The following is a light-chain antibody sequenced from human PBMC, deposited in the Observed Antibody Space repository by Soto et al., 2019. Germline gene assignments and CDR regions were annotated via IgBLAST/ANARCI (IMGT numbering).Light chain of an antibody. CDR3: QQYGNVPLT. V-gene: IGKV1-5*01. J-gene: IGKJ4*01. Sequence: DIQMTQSPSTLSASVGDRVTITCRASQSISSWLAWYQQKPGKAPKLLIYDASSLESGVPSRFSGSGSGTEFTLTISRLEPEDFAVYYCQQYGNVPLTFGGGTKVDI. CDR1: QSISSW. CDR2: DAS.